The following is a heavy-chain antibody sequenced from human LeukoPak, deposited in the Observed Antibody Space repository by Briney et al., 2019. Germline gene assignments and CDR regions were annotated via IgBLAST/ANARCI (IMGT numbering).Heavy chain of an antibody. CDR2: IRYDGSNK. J-gene: IGHJ3*02. V-gene: IGHV3-30*02. D-gene: IGHD3-22*01. CDR3: TAERITMSNGAFDI. CDR1: GFTFSIYG. Sequence: PGGSLRLSCAASGFTFSIYGMHWVRQAPGKGLEWVAFIRYDGSNKYYADSVKGRFTISRDNSKNTLYLQMNSLRVEDTAVYYCTAERITMSNGAFDIWGQGTMVTVSS.